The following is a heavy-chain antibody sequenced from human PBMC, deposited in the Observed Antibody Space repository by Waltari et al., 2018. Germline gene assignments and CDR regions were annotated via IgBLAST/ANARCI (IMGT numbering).Heavy chain of an antibody. J-gene: IGHJ4*02. CDR2: ISGSGGIT. V-gene: IGHV3-23*01. CDR3: AKFSPYYDILTGYYMDYFDY. CDR1: GFTFSSYA. Sequence: EVQLLESGGGLVQPGGCLRLSCAASGFTFSSYAMSWVRQAPGKGLEWVSAISGSGGITYYADSVKGLFTISRDNSKNTLYLQMNSLRAEDTAVYYCAKFSPYYDILTGYYMDYFDYWGQGTLVTVSS. D-gene: IGHD3-9*01.